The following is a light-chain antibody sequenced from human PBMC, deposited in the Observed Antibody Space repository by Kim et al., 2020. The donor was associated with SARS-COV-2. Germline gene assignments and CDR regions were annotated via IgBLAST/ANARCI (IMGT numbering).Light chain of an antibody. J-gene: IGKJ4*01. CDR2: DAS. CDR3: QQYDSPPLT. CDR1: QDISNY. V-gene: IGKV1-33*01. Sequence: DIQMTQSPSSLSASVGDRVTITCQASQDISNYLSWYQQKQGKAPKLLMYDASNLEAGVPSRFSGSGSGTDFTFTISSLQPEDIATYYCQQYDSPPLTFGGGTKVEI.